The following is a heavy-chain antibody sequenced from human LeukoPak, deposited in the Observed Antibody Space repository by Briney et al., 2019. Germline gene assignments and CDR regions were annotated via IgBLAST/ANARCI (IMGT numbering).Heavy chain of an antibody. J-gene: IGHJ4*02. CDR1: GFTFRSYS. V-gene: IGHV3-23*01. D-gene: IGHD6-13*01. Sequence: GGSLRLSCATSGFTFRSYSMNWVRQGPGKGLEWVSTISGSGGSTYYADSVKGRFTISRDNSKNTLFLQMNSLRADDTAVYFCAKDQKSIAATGYDYWGQGTLVTVSS. CDR2: ISGSGGST. CDR3: AKDQKSIAATGYDY.